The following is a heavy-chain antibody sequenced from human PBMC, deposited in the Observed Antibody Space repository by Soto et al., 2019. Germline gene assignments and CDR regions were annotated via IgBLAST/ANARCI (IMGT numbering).Heavy chain of an antibody. CDR1: GYTFTGYY. J-gene: IGHJ6*03. Sequence: ASVKVSCKASGYTFTGYYMHWVRQAPGQGLEWMGWINPNSGGTNYAQKFQGWVTMTRDTSISTAYMELSRLRSDDTAVYYCARGAGSGSYHYYYYYMDVWGKGTTVTAP. V-gene: IGHV1-2*04. D-gene: IGHD3-10*01. CDR3: ARGAGSGSYHYYYYYMDV. CDR2: INPNSGGT.